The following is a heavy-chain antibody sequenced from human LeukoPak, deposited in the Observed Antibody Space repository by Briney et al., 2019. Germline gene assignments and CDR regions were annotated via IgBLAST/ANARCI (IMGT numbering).Heavy chain of an antibody. V-gene: IGHV3-30*04. D-gene: IGHD3-10*01. CDR3: AKDSAFYYIDV. CDR2: ISYDGSNK. J-gene: IGHJ6*03. CDR1: GFTFSSYA. Sequence: GGSLRLSCAASGFTFSSYAMHWVRQAPGKGLEWVAVISYDGSNKYYADSVKGRFTISRDNAKNTLYLQMNSLRAEDTAVYYCAKDSAFYYIDVWGKGTTVIISS.